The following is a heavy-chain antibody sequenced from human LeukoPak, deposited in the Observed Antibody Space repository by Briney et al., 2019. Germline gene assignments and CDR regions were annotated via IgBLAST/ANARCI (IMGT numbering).Heavy chain of an antibody. CDR1: GHSISSDYY. J-gene: IGHJ1*01. CDR2: LYHTGTT. V-gene: IGHV4-38-2*02. Sequence: SETLSLTCTVSGHSISSDYYWGWIRQSPGKGLEWIGSLYHTGTTYYNPSLKSRVTISMDRSKNQFSLRLRSVTASDTGVYYCARASSSWYAEYFQHWGQGTLVTVSS. CDR3: ARASSSWYAEYFQH. D-gene: IGHD6-13*01.